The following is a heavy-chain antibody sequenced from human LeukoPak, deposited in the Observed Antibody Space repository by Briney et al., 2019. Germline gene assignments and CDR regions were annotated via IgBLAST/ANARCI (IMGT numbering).Heavy chain of an antibody. J-gene: IGHJ5*02. CDR1: GYTFTSYY. CDR3: ARESYYDSSGYSNWFDP. V-gene: IGHV1-46*01. D-gene: IGHD3-22*01. CDR2: INPSGGST. Sequence: GASVKLSCKASGYTFTSYYMHWVRQAPGQGLEWMGIINPSGGSTSYAQKFQGRVTMTRDTSTSTVYMELSSLRSEDTAVYYCARESYYDSSGYSNWFDPWGQGTLVTVSS.